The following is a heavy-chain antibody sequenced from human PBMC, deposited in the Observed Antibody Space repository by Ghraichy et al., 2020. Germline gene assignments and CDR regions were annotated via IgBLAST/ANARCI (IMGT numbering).Heavy chain of an antibody. J-gene: IGHJ4*02. D-gene: IGHD2-15*01. V-gene: IGHV3-7*01. Sequence: GGSLRLSCAASGFTFSNNWMSWVRQAPGKGLEWVAQINVDGSDKYYVDSVKGRFSISRDNDKNSLYLQMNSLRAEDTAVYYCARGDIARHWVATGYWGQGTLVTVSS. CDR3: ARGDIARHWVATGY. CDR1: GFTFSNNW. CDR2: INVDGSDK.